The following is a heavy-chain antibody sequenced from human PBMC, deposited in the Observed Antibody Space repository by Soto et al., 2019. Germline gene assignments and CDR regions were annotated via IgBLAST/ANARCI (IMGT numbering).Heavy chain of an antibody. D-gene: IGHD3-22*01. CDR2: ISYDRSNE. J-gene: IGHJ4*02. CDR1: GFTFSNSG. CDR3: AKEKYDESSFDY. Sequence: PGGSLRLSCAASGFTFSNSGMHWVRQAPGKGLEWVAVISYDRSNEYYADSVKGRFTISGDNSKNTLYLQMNSLRVEDTAVYYCAKEKYDESSFDYWGQGTLVTVSS. V-gene: IGHV3-30*18.